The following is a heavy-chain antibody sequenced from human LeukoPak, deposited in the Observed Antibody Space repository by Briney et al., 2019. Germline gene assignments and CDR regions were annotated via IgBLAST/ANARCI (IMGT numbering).Heavy chain of an antibody. CDR1: GYTFTNYD. J-gene: IGHJ4*02. V-gene: IGHV1-8*01. D-gene: IGHD1-1*01. CDR3: AKATSRRGFGSYFDL. Sequence: ASVKVSCKASGYTFTNYDVNWVRQATGQGLEWMGWMSPNSGNTAYAQRFQGRVTMTRSTSLTTAYMELSSLTSEDTAVYYCAKATSRRGFGSYFDLWGQGTLVTVSS. CDR2: MSPNSGNT.